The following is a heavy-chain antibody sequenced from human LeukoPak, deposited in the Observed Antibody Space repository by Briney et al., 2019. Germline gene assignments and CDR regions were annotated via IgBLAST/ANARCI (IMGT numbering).Heavy chain of an antibody. J-gene: IGHJ2*01. V-gene: IGHV1-18*01. CDR1: GYTFTTHG. CDR3: ARDGYFDL. Sequence: ASVKVCCKASGYTFTTHGIAWVRQAPGQGLEWMGWISAHNGNTNYAQSLQGRVTMTTDTSTNTAYMELRSLRSDDTAMYYCARDGYFDLWGRGTLVTVSS. CDR2: ISAHNGNT.